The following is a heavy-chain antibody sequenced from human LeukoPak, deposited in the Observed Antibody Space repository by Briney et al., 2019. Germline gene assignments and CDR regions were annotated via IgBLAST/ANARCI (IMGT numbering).Heavy chain of an antibody. D-gene: IGHD5-12*01. CDR3: ARGWARVITITADH. Sequence: GRSLRLSYTASEFSLTSHAMHWVRQAPGKGLEWVAVISYDGSKKYYADSVKGRFTISRDSSENTLYLQMNSLTSEDTAVYYCARGWARVITITADHWGQGTLVTVSS. J-gene: IGHJ5*02. CDR2: ISYDGSKK. CDR1: EFSLTSHA. V-gene: IGHV3-30-3*01.